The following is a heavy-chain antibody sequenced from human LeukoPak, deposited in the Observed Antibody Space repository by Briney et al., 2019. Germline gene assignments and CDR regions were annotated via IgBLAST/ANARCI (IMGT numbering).Heavy chain of an antibody. CDR2: IVLGSDNT. J-gene: IGHJ3*01. V-gene: IGHV1-58*02. CDR1: GGTFSSYA. Sequence: SVKVSCKASGGTFSSYAISWVRQAPGQGLEWMGWIVLGSDNTDYAQKFQQRVTFTRDMSTTAAYMELSSLRSDDTAVYYCAAGSDLYGFDLWGQGTMVTVSS. CDR3: AAGSDLYGFDL.